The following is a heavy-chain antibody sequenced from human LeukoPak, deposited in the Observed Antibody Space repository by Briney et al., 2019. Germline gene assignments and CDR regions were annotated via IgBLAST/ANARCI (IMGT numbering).Heavy chain of an antibody. CDR2: MKHDGSLR. V-gene: IGHV3-7*01. Sequence: GGSLRLSCAASGFSFSTYWMSWVRQAPGKGLEWVAHMKHDGSLRYYLDSVRGRFTISRDNAVNSLYLQMNSLRAEDSGLYYCTRDMQGSRLYLVGSQNDWGQGTLVTVSS. D-gene: IGHD1-26*01. J-gene: IGHJ4*02. CDR1: GFSFSTYW. CDR3: TRDMQGSRLYLVGSQND.